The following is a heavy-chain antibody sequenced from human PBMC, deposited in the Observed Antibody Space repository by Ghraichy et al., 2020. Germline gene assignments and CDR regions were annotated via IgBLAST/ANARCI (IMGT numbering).Heavy chain of an antibody. Sequence: SETLSLTCTVSDGSISSSYWSWIRQPPGKGLEWIGYIFYSGGTKYNPSLKSRLTISLDTSKNQFSLHLTSVTAADTAVYYCARNFKTAPYSSGWSFDNWGQGPLATVSS. CDR1: DGSISSSY. J-gene: IGHJ4*02. CDR3: ARNFKTAPYSSGWSFDN. CDR2: IFYSGGT. D-gene: IGHD6-19*01. V-gene: IGHV4-59*01.